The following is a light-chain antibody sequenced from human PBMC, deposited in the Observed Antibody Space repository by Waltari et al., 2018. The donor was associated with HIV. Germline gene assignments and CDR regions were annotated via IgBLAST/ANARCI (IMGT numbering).Light chain of an antibody. CDR1: RSAVGVVNY. Sequence: QSALPQPRPVSGSPGQSVTISCTGTRSAVGVVNYVSWYQQFSDKAPKLTIYDVTKRPSGVPDRFSGSKSGNTASLTIRGLQAEDEADYYCCSFSGNYTSYVFGTGTKVTVL. CDR3: CSFSGNYTSYV. CDR2: DVT. J-gene: IGLJ1*01. V-gene: IGLV2-11*01.